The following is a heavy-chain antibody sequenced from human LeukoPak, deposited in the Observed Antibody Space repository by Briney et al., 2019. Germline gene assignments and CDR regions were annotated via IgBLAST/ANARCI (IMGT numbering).Heavy chain of an antibody. CDR2: ISSSGSAI. V-gene: IGHV3-48*03. CDR3: ARISHRGTTTNY. J-gene: IGHJ4*02. Sequence: GGSLRLSCAVSGFIFSSYEMNWVRQAPGKGLEWVSYISSSGSAIYYADSVKGQFTISRDNARNSLFLQMNSLRAEDTGVYYCARISHRGTTTNYWGQGTLVTVSS. CDR1: GFIFSSYE. D-gene: IGHD1-7*01.